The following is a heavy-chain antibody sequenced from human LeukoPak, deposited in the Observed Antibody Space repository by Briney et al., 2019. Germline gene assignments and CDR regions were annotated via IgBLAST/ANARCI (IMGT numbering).Heavy chain of an antibody. D-gene: IGHD1-1*01. Sequence: ASVKVSCKASGYTFTSYAMHWVRPAPGQRLEWMGWINAGNGNTKYSQKFQGRVTITRDTSASTAYMELSSLRSEDTAVYYCARDRYPGTTTPGGYWGQGTLVTVSS. CDR2: INAGNGNT. J-gene: IGHJ4*02. CDR3: ARDRYPGTTTPGGY. V-gene: IGHV1-3*01. CDR1: GYTFTSYA.